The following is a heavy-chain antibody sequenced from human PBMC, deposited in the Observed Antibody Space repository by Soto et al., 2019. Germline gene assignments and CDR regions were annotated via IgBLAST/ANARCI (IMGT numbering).Heavy chain of an antibody. V-gene: IGHV4-39*01. D-gene: IGHD3-16*02. CDR1: GGSISSSSYY. CDR3: ARRRYDYVWGSYRYPSPFFDY. CDR2: IYYSGST. J-gene: IGHJ4*02. Sequence: LSLTCTVSGGSISSSSYYWGWIRQPPGKGLEWIGSIYYSGSTYYNPSLKSRVTISVDTSKNQFSLKLSSVTAADTAVYYCARRRYDYVWGSYRYPSPFFDYWRQGTLVTVSS.